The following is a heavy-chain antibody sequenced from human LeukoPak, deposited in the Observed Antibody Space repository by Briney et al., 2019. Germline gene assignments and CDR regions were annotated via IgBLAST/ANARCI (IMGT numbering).Heavy chain of an antibody. V-gene: IGHV3-23*01. CDR2: ISSSGDRT. J-gene: IGHJ4*02. CDR1: GFTFSNYA. CDR3: AKDRTDYYFDY. Sequence: GGSLRLSCAASGFTFSNYAMSWVRQAPGRGPEWVSAISSSGDRTYYADSVKGRFTISRDNSKNTLYLQMNSLRAEDTAVYYCAKDRTDYYFDYWGQGTLVTVSS.